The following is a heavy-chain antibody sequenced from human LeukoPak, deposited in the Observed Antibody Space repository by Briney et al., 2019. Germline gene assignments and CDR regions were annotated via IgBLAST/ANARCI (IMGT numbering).Heavy chain of an antibody. CDR2: IRQDGSEK. V-gene: IGHV3-7*01. CDR3: ARAGYYGDDAFDL. D-gene: IGHD2/OR15-2a*01. J-gene: IGHJ3*01. CDR1: GLIMGSYW. Sequence: GGSLRLSCVPTGLIMGSYWMSWVRHAPGEGLEWVANIRQDGSEKYYVDSVEGRLTISRDNAKNSLYLQMNNLTAADTAIYYCARAGYYGDDAFDLWGQGTRVTVSS.